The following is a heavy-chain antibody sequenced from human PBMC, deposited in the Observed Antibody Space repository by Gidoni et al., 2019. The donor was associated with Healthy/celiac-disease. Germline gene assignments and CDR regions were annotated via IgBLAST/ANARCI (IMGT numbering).Heavy chain of an antibody. J-gene: IGHJ4*02. V-gene: IGHV4-4*07. CDR1: GGSISSYY. CDR2: IYTSGST. Sequence: QVQLQESGPGLVKPSETLSLNCTVSGGSISSYYGSWIRQPAGKGLEWIGRIYTSGSTNYNPSLKSRVTMSVDTYKNQFSLKLSSVTAADTAVYYWARDLVDSSGYPMCYFDYWGQGTLVTVSS. D-gene: IGHD3-22*01. CDR3: ARDLVDSSGYPMCYFDY.